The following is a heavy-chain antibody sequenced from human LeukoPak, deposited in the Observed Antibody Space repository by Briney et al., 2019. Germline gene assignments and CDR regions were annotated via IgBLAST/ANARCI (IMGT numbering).Heavy chain of an antibody. J-gene: IGHJ4*02. CDR2: IYYSGST. CDR1: GGSISGYY. CDR3: ARHYYDSSGYFYQDY. V-gene: IGHV4-59*08. Sequence: SETLSLTCTVSGGSISGYYWSWIRQPPGRGLEWIGYIYYSGSTDYNPSLKSRVTISVDMSKNQFSLKLSSVTAADTAVYYCARHYYDSSGYFYQDYWGQGTLVTVSS. D-gene: IGHD3-22*01.